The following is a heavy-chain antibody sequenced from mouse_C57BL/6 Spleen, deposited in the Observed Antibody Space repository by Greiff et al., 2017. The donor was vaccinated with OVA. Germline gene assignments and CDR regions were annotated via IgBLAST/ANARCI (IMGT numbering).Heavy chain of an antibody. CDR2: ILPGSGST. CDR1: GYTFTGYW. Sequence: QVQLQQSGAELMKPGASVKLSCKATGYTFTGYWIEWVKQRPGHGLAWIGEILPGSGSTNSHEKFKGKATFTADTSSTTAYMRLSSLTTEDSDIYDCARDYRNCGRKNWYFDVWGTGTTVTVSS. D-gene: IGHD2-5*01. J-gene: IGHJ1*03. V-gene: IGHV1-9*01. CDR3: ARDYRNCGRKNWYFDV.